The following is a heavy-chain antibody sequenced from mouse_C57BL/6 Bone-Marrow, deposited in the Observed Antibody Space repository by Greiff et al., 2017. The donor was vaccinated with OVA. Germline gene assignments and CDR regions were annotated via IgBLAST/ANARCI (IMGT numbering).Heavy chain of an antibody. CDR2: INPSSGYT. CDR3: ARDYDGYFRFAY. CDR1: GYTFTSYT. J-gene: IGHJ3*01. V-gene: IGHV1-4*01. D-gene: IGHD2-3*01. Sequence: QVQLKESGAELARPGASVKMSCKASGYTFTSYTMHWVKQRPGQGLEWIGYINPSSGYTKYNQKFKDKATLTADKSSSTAYMQLSSLTSEDSAVYYCARDYDGYFRFAYWGQGTLVTVSA.